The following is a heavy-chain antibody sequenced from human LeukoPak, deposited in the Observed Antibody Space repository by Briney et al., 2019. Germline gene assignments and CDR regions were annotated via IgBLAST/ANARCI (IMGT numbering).Heavy chain of an antibody. J-gene: IGHJ4*02. CDR1: GGSFSNYA. CDR2: ISAYNGNT. Sequence: ASVKVSCKASGGSFSNYAFSWVRQAPGQGLEWMGWISAYNGNTNYAQKLQGRVTMTTDTSTSTAYMELRSLRSDDTAVYYCARGDLDSSGWSWTYFDYWGQGTLVTVSS. D-gene: IGHD6-19*01. V-gene: IGHV1-18*01. CDR3: ARGDLDSSGWSWTYFDY.